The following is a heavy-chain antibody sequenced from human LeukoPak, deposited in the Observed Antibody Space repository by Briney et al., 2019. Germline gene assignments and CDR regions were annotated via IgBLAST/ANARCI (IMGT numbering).Heavy chain of an antibody. D-gene: IGHD1-26*01. CDR2: ISGDGDNT. J-gene: IGHJ5*02. CDR1: GFTFSSYW. V-gene: IGHV3-43*02. Sequence: PGGSLRLSCAASGFTFSSYWMHWVRQAPGKGLEWISLISGDGDNTYYADSVKGRFTISRDTSTNSLYLQMSSLRAEDTAFYYCAKGVRSGTYYNCFDPWGQGTLVTVSS. CDR3: AKGVRSGTYYNCFDP.